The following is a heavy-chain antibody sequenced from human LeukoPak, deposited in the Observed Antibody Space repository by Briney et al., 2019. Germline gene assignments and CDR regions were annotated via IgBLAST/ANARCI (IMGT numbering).Heavy chain of an antibody. V-gene: IGHV4-34*01. J-gene: IGHJ4*02. Sequence: KSSETLSLTCAVHGGSFSGYYWSWIRQPPGKGLDWIGEINHSGSTNYNPSLKSRVTISVDTSKNQFSLKLSSVTAADTAVYYCARGFGAYYDFWSGYTYWGQGTLVTVSS. CDR1: GGSFSGYY. CDR2: INHSGST. CDR3: ARGFGAYYDFWSGYTY. D-gene: IGHD3-3*01.